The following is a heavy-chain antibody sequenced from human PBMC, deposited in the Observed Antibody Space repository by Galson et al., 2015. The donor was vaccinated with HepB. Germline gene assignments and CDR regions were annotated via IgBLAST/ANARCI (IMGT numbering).Heavy chain of an antibody. J-gene: IGHJ4*02. Sequence: SLRLSCAAPGFTFSTYGMSWVRQAPGRGLEWVSYIHKSGGSTFYADSVKGRFSISRDNSKNTLFLQMNSLRVEDTAVYYCAKVASSVFFDYWGRGTLVTVSS. CDR1: GFTFSTYG. CDR2: IHKSGGST. CDR3: AKVASSVFFDY. V-gene: IGHV3-23*01.